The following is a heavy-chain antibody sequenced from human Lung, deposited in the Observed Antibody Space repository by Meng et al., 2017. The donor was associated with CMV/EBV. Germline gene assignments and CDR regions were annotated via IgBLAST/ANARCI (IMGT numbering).Heavy chain of an antibody. CDR1: GGSFSGYY. CDR3: ARAPIIDDIWSGQVSNYFDK. J-gene: IGHJ4*02. CDR2: INNSGII. Sequence: SETLSLTCAAYGGSFSGYYWSWIRQPPGKGLEWIGEINNSGIINYNPSLKSRVTISVDTSKDQFSLKMNSVTAADTAVYYCARAPIIDDIWSGQVSNYFDKWGQGTLVTVSS. V-gene: IGHV4-34*01. D-gene: IGHD3-3*01.